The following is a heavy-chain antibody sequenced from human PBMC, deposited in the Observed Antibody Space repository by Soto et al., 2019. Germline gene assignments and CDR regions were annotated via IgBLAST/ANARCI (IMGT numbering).Heavy chain of an antibody. CDR2: IYYSRST. CDR1: GGSISNYY. D-gene: IGHD4-17*01. CDR3: ARNYGDYVDY. V-gene: IGHV4-59*08. J-gene: IGHJ4*02. Sequence: PSETLSLTCTVSGGSISNYYWSWVRQPPGKGLECIGYIYYSRSTNYNPSLKSRINISVDTSKNQFSLKLISVTAADTAVYYCARNYGDYVDYWGQGTLVTVS.